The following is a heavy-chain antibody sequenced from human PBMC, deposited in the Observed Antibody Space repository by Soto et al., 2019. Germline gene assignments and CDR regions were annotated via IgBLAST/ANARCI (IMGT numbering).Heavy chain of an antibody. CDR2: ISYDGSNK. J-gene: IGHJ6*02. V-gene: IGHV3-30*18. CDR3: AKDHSSSWYYYYYGMDV. D-gene: IGHD6-13*01. Sequence: ESGGGVVQPGRSLRLSCAASGFTFSSYGMHWVRQAPGKGLEWVAVISYDGSNKYYADSVKGRFTSSRDNSKNTLYLQMNSLRAEDTAVYYCAKDHSSSWYYYYYGMDVWGQGTTVTVSS. CDR1: GFTFSSYG.